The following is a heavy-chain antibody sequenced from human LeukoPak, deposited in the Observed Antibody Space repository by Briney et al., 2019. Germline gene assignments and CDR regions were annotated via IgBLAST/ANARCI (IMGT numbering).Heavy chain of an antibody. CDR1: GFIFNNYG. Sequence: PGGSLRLSCAASGFIFNNYGMQWVRQTPGKGLEWVTVISCDGTSQYYADSVKGRFTISRDDSKKTVYLQMNSLRTEDTAVYYCAKLAKYFYGSETFYFFEHWGQGTPVTASS. CDR2: ISCDGTSQ. D-gene: IGHD3-10*01. CDR3: AKLAKYFYGSETFYFFEH. J-gene: IGHJ4*02. V-gene: IGHV3-30*18.